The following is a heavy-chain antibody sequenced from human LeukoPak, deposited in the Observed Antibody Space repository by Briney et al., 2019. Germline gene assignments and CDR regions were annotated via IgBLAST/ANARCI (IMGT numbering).Heavy chain of an antibody. J-gene: IGHJ4*02. CDR1: GYTFTSYY. V-gene: IGHV1-46*01. Sequence: ASVKVSCKASGYTFTSYYMHWVRQAPGQGLEWMGIINPSGGSTSYAQKFQGRVTMTRNTSISTAYMELSSLRSEDTAVYYCARDAWMIAATYHLYYFDYWGQGTLVTVSS. CDR2: INPSGGST. CDR3: ARDAWMIAATYHLYYFDY. D-gene: IGHD2-15*01.